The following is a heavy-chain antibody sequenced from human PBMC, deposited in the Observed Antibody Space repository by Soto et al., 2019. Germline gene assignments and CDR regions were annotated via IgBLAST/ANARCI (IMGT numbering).Heavy chain of an antibody. CDR2: ISAYNGNT. CDR1: GYTFIRYG. V-gene: IGHV1-18*01. Sequence: ASVKVSCKASGYTFIRYGITWVRQAPGQGLEWMGWISAYNGNTNYAQKLQGRVTMTTDTSTSTAYMELRSLRSDDTAVYYCARRHSNHWGYYYYGMDVWGQGTTVTVSS. J-gene: IGHJ6*02. D-gene: IGHD4-4*01. CDR3: ARRHSNHWGYYYYGMDV.